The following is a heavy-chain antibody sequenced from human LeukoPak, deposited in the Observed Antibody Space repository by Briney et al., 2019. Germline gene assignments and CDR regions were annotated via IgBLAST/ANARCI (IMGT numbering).Heavy chain of an antibody. V-gene: IGHV3-30*04. CDR3: ARGQWLVVRRFDY. CDR1: GFTFSSYA. Sequence: PGGSLRLSCAASGFTFSSYAMHWVRQAPGKGLEWVAVISYDGGNKYYADSVKGRFTISRDNSKNTLYLQMNSLRAEGTAVYYCARGQWLVVRRFDYWGQGTLVTVSS. J-gene: IGHJ4*02. D-gene: IGHD6-19*01. CDR2: ISYDGGNK.